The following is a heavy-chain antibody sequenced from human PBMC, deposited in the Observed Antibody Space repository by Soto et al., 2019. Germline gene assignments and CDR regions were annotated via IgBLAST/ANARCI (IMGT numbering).Heavy chain of an antibody. D-gene: IGHD3-10*01. CDR3: ARGVIAGATSAYYHYVMDV. CDR1: GGTFSTYT. V-gene: IGHV1-69*12. Sequence: QVQLVQSGADVKKPGSSVKVSCKPSGGTFSTYTFTWVRQAPGQGLEWLGGIIPIFGAVNYAPKFQGRVTISADGSTRTTYMELSSLRSEDTAVYYCARGVIAGATSAYYHYVMDVWGQGTTVTISS. CDR2: IIPIFGAV. J-gene: IGHJ6*02.